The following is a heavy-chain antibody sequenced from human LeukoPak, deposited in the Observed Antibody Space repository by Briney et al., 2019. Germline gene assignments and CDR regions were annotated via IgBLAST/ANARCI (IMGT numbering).Heavy chain of an antibody. V-gene: IGHV1-2*02. Sequence: ASVKVSCEASGYTFTGYYMHWVRQAPGQGLEWMGWINPNSGGTNYAQKFQGRVTMTRDTSISTAYMELSRLRSDDTAVYYCATRTNGVQYYYGMDVWGQGTTVTVSS. CDR2: INPNSGGT. CDR1: GYTFTGYY. J-gene: IGHJ6*02. D-gene: IGHD2-8*01. CDR3: ATRTNGVQYYYGMDV.